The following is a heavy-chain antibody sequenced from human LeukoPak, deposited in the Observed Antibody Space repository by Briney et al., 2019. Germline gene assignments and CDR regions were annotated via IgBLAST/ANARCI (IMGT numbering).Heavy chain of an antibody. J-gene: IGHJ6*03. Sequence: SVKVSCKASGGTFSSYAISWVRQAPGQGLEWMGGIIPIFGTANYAQKFQGRVTITADESTSTAYMELSSLRSEDTAVYYCASVPRYDFWSGYFLDYMDVWGKGTTVTVSS. D-gene: IGHD3-3*01. CDR3: ASVPRYDFWSGYFLDYMDV. V-gene: IGHV1-69*13. CDR1: GGTFSSYA. CDR2: IIPIFGTA.